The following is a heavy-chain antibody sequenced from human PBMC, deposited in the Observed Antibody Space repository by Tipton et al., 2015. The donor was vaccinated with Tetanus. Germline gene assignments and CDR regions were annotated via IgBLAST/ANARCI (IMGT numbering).Heavy chain of an antibody. CDR3: TSGSALDY. J-gene: IGHJ4*02. D-gene: IGHD6-25*01. CDR2: IWHDGSLT. V-gene: IGHV3-33*03. Sequence: SLRLSCEASGFTFSSQGMHWVRQAPGKGLEWVSVIWHDGSLTYYADSVKGRFSISRDNAKNSLYLQMDSLRAEDTAVYYCTSGSALDYWGQGVLVTVSS. CDR1: GFTFSSQG.